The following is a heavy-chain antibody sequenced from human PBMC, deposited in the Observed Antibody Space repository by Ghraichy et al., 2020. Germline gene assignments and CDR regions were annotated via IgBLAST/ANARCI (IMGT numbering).Heavy chain of an antibody. J-gene: IGHJ4*02. CDR1: GYTFTGYY. CDR3: ARDLSGIYVVYFDY. Sequence: ASVKVSCKASGYTFTGYYIHWVRQAPEQGLEWMGWINPNSGDTNYAQKFQGRVTMTRDTSISTAYMELSRLRSDDTAVYYCARDLSGIYVVYFDYWGQGTLVTVSS. D-gene: IGHD1-26*01. CDR2: INPNSGDT. V-gene: IGHV1-2*02.